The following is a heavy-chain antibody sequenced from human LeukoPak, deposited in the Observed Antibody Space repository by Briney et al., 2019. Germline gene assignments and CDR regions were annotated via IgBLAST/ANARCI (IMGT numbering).Heavy chain of an antibody. Sequence: SVKVSCKASGGTLGSYAISWVRQAPGQGLEWMGRIIPIFGTANYARKFQGRVTITADESTSTAYMELSSLRSEDTAVYCCARDLNDYGDYSFDYWGQGTLVTVSS. CDR1: GGTLGSYA. D-gene: IGHD4-17*01. CDR3: ARDLNDYGDYSFDY. CDR2: IIPIFGTA. V-gene: IGHV1-69*13. J-gene: IGHJ4*02.